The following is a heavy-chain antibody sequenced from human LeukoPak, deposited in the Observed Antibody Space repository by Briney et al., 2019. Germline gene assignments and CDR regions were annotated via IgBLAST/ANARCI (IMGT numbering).Heavy chain of an antibody. V-gene: IGHV3-7*03. CDR2: IKQDGSEK. CDR3: AKFLFLAAMGPYYFDY. Sequence: GGSLRLSCAASGFIFSSYWMSWVRQAPGKGLEWVANIKQDGSEKYYADSVKGRFTISRDNSKNTLYLQMNSLRAEDTAVYYCAKFLFLAAMGPYYFDYWGQGTLVTVSS. D-gene: IGHD5-18*01. CDR1: GFIFSSYW. J-gene: IGHJ4*02.